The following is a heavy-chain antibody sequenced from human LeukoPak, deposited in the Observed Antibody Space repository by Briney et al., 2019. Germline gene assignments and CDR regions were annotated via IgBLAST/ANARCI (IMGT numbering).Heavy chain of an antibody. D-gene: IGHD3-9*01. CDR2: IVIDGTNR. Sequence: GGSLRLSCAASGFTFSRYWMHWVRQAPGKGLVWVSRIVIDGTNRDYEDSVKGRFTISRYNAKNTVYLQMNSLRDEDRAVYYCGGRATGRIEYWGQGRLVTVSS. V-gene: IGHV3-74*01. CDR1: GFTFSRYW. J-gene: IGHJ4*02. CDR3: GGRATGRIEY.